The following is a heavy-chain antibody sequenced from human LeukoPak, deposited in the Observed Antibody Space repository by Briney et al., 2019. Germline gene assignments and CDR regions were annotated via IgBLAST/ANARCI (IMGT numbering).Heavy chain of an antibody. CDR1: GFTFSSYE. J-gene: IGHJ4*02. V-gene: IGHV3-48*03. Sequence: PGGSLRLSCAASGFTFSSYEMNWVRQAPGKGLEWVSYISSSGSTIYYADSVKGRFTISRDNAKNSLYLQMNSLRAEDTALYYCAKDPVIAVAGTPHYFDYWGQGTLVTVSS. CDR2: ISSSGSTI. CDR3: AKDPVIAVAGTPHYFDY. D-gene: IGHD6-19*01.